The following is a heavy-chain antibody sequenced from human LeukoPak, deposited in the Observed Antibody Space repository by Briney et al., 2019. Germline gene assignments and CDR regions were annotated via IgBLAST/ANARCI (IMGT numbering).Heavy chain of an antibody. CDR2: INHSGST. V-gene: IGHV4-34*01. D-gene: IGHD3-10*01. CDR1: GESFTTFY. Sequence: SETLSLTCAVYGESFTTFYWGWIRQTPGKGLEWIGEINHSGSTNYNPSLKSRVTISVDTSKNQFSLKLSSVTAADTAVYYCARVYGSGSPIRRWGQGTLVTVSS. J-gene: IGHJ4*02. CDR3: ARVYGSGSPIRR.